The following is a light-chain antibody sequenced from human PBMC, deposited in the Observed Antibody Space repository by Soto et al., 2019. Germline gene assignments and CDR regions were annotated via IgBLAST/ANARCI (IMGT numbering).Light chain of an antibody. Sequence: QSVLTQPPSASGSPGQSVTISCTGTSSDIGGYNYVSWYQQHPGKAPKLMIFEVNKRPSGVPDRFSGSKSGNAASLTVSGLQADDEADYYCSSFASSNNWVFGGGTKLTVL. CDR2: EVN. CDR1: SSDIGGYNY. CDR3: SSFASSNNWV. V-gene: IGLV2-8*01. J-gene: IGLJ3*02.